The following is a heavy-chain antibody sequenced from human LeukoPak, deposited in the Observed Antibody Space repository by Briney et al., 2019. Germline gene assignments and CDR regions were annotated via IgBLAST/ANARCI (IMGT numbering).Heavy chain of an antibody. CDR1: GFTFRSYG. CDR3: ARVGFGELDGNGMDV. J-gene: IGHJ6*04. D-gene: IGHD3-10*01. V-gene: IGHV3-33*01. CDR2: IWYDGSNK. Sequence: GRSLRLSCAASGFTFRSYGMHWVRQAPGKGLEWLAIIWYDGSNKYYADSVKGRFTNSRDNSKNTLYLEMSSLRAEDTAVYYCARVGFGELDGNGMDVWGKGTTVTVSS.